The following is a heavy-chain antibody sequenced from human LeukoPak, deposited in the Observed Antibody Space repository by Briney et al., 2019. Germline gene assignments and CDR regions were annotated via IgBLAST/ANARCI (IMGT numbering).Heavy chain of an antibody. J-gene: IGHJ4*02. D-gene: IGHD1-26*01. CDR2: INHSGST. V-gene: IGHV4-34*01. Sequence: MTGGSLRLSCAASGFTVSSNYMSWIRQPPGKGLEWIGEINHSGSTNYNPSIKSRVTISVDTSKNQFSLKLSSVTAADTAVYYCASRGTRSLPVGATSALDYWGQGTLVTASS. CDR1: GFTVSSNY. CDR3: ASRGTRSLPVGATSALDY.